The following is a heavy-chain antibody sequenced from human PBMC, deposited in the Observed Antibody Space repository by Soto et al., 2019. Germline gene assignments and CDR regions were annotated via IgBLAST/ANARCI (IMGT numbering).Heavy chain of an antibody. CDR2: IWYDGSNK. CDR1: GFTFSSYG. D-gene: IGHD4-4*01. V-gene: IGHV3-33*01. Sequence: TGGSLRLSCAASGFTFSSYGMHWVRQAPGKGLEWVAVIWYDGSNKYYADSVKGRFTISRDNSKNTLYLQMNSLRDEDTAVYYCARERRTTIDYYYYGMDVWGQETTVTVSS. J-gene: IGHJ6*02. CDR3: ARERRTTIDYYYYGMDV.